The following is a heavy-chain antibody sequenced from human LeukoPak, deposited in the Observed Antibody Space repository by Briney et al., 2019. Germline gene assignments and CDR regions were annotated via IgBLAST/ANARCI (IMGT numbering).Heavy chain of an antibody. CDR2: IKSDGSNT. CDR3: ARGGYYGSGRYYFDS. CDR1: GFTFSSYW. J-gene: IGHJ4*02. D-gene: IGHD3-3*01. V-gene: IGHV3-74*01. Sequence: GGSLKLSCAASGFTFSSYWMHWVRQAPGKGLVWVSRIKSDGSNTNYADSVKGRFTISRDNAKNTLHLQMNSLRAEDTAVYYCARGGYYGSGRYYFDSWGQGTLVTVSS.